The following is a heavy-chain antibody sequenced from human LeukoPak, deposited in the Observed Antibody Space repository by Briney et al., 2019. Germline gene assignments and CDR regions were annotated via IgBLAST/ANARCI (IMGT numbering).Heavy chain of an antibody. D-gene: IGHD5-12*01. CDR3: ARQVATKGEWAFDI. CDR2: INHSGST. Sequence: PSETLSLTCTVSGYSISSGYYWGWIRQPPGKGLEWIGSINHSGSTNYNPSLKSRVTISVDTSKNQFSLKLSSVTAADTAVYYCARQVATKGEWAFDIWGQGTMVTASS. V-gene: IGHV4-38-2*02. J-gene: IGHJ3*02. CDR1: GYSISSGYY.